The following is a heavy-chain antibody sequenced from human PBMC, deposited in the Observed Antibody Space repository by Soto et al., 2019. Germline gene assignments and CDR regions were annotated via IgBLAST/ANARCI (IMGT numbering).Heavy chain of an antibody. CDR1: GGSISTGGYY. J-gene: IGHJ4*02. Sequence: PSETLSLTCAVSGGSISTGGYYWSWIRQHPGKGLEWIGYIYYSGSTYYNPSLKSRVTISVNTSKNQFSLNLSSVTAADTAVYYCARAGVVVATAIFDYWGQGALVTSPQ. V-gene: IGHV4-31*11. CDR2: IYYSGST. CDR3: ARAGVVVATAIFDY. D-gene: IGHD2-21*02.